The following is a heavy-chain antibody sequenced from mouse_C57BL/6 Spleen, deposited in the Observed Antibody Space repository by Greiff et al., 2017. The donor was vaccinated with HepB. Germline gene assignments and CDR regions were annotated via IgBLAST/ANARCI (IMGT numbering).Heavy chain of an antibody. D-gene: IGHD3-3*01. CDR1: GFTFSSYA. CDR2: ISDGGSYT. Sequence: EVQLVESGGGLVKPGGSLKLSCAASGFTFSSYAMSWVRQTPEKRLEWVATISDGGSYTYYPDNVKGRFTISRDNAKNNLYLQMSHLKSEDKAMYYCARDGRAVYYYAMDYWGQGTSVTVSS. V-gene: IGHV5-4*01. CDR3: ARDGRAVYYYAMDY. J-gene: IGHJ4*01.